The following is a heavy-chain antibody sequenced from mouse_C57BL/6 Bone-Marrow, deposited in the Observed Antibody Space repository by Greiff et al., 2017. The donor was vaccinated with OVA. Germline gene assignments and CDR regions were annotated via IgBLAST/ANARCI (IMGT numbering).Heavy chain of an antibody. CDR1: GYTFTSYG. Sequence: VQLQQSGAELARPGASVTLSCKASGYTFTSYGISWVKQRPGQGLEWIGEIYPRSGNTSYNEKFKGKATLTADKSSSTAYMELRSLTSEDSAVYFCAKSYSNYAWFAYWGQGTLVTVSA. J-gene: IGHJ3*01. CDR2: IYPRSGNT. V-gene: IGHV1-81*01. CDR3: AKSYSNYAWFAY. D-gene: IGHD2-5*01.